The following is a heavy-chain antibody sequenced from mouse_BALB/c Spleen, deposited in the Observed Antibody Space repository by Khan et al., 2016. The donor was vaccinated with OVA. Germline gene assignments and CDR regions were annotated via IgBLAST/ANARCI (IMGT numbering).Heavy chain of an antibody. Sequence: EVKLQESGGDLVKPGGSLKLSCAASGFTFSTYGMSWVRQTPDMRLEWVATISSGGHYTYYPDSVKGRFTISRDNAKNTLYLQMSSLKSEDTALYYCARLAYYYNSEGFAYWGQGTLVTVSA. D-gene: IGHD1-1*02. J-gene: IGHJ3*01. CDR1: GFTFSTYG. CDR2: ISSGGHYT. V-gene: IGHV5-6*01. CDR3: ARLAYYYNSEGFAY.